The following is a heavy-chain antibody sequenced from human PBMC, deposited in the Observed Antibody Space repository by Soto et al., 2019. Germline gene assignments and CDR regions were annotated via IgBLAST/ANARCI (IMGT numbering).Heavy chain of an antibody. Sequence: GESLKISCKGSGYIFTSYWIGWVRQMPGKRLEWMGIIYPGDSDTRYSPSFQGQVTTSADKSISTAYLQWSSLKASDTAMYYCARRDKYYYDSSGYYAPSGYYGMDVWGQGTTVTVSS. CDR2: IYPGDSDT. V-gene: IGHV5-51*01. CDR3: ARRDKYYYDSSGYYAPSGYYGMDV. CDR1: GYIFTSYW. J-gene: IGHJ6*02. D-gene: IGHD3-22*01.